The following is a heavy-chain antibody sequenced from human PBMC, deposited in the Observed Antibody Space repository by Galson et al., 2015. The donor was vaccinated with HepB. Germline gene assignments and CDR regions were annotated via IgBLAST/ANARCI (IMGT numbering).Heavy chain of an antibody. CDR1: GFTFSNAW. V-gene: IGHV3-15*01. CDR2: TKSKTDGGTT. CDR3: TTVKTMYYYDSSRYFDS. Sequence: SLRLSCAASGFTFSNAWMSWVRQAPGKGLEWVGRTKSKTDGGTTYYAAPVKGRFTISRDDSKNTLYLQMNSLKTEDTALYYCTTVKTMYYYDSSRYFDSWGQGTLVTVSS. J-gene: IGHJ4*02. D-gene: IGHD3-22*01.